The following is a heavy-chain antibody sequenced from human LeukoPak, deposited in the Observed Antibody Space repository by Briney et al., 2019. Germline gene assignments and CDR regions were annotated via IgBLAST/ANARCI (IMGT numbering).Heavy chain of an antibody. CDR3: ARWYNSLDV. D-gene: IGHD1-1*01. J-gene: IGHJ6*02. Sequence: GGSLRLSCAASGFTFRNSAMHWVRQAPGKGLEYVSGVSSNGGSTYYANAVKGRFTISRDNSKNTVYLQMGSLRAEDMAVYYCARWYNSLDVWGQGTTVTVSS. CDR2: VSSNGGST. CDR1: GFTFRNSA. V-gene: IGHV3-64*01.